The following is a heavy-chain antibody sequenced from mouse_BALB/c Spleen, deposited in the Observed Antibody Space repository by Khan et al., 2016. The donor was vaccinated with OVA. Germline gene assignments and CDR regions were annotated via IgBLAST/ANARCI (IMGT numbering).Heavy chain of an antibody. J-gene: IGHJ3*01. CDR3: TRSPTWIAY. CDR2: INTYTGEP. CDR1: GYTFTDYG. Sequence: QIQLVQSGPELKKPGETVKISCKASGYTFTDYGMNWVKQAPGKGLKWMGYINTYTGEPTYADDFKGRLAFSLETSARTAYLHINNLKNEDTPTYGCTRSPTWIAYWGQGTLVTVSA. V-gene: IGHV9-3-1*01.